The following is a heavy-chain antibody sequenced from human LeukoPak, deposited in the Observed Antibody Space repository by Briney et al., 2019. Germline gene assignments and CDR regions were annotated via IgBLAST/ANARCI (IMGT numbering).Heavy chain of an antibody. Sequence: TGGSLRLSCAASGFTFSSYAMSWVRQAPGKGLEWVSAISGSGGSTYYADSVKGRFTISRDNSKNTLYLQMNSLRAEDTAVYYCEKDPRGNGYNLDYFDYWGQGTLVTVSS. CDR1: GFTFSSYA. D-gene: IGHD5-24*01. J-gene: IGHJ4*02. CDR3: EKDPRGNGYNLDYFDY. V-gene: IGHV3-23*01. CDR2: ISGSGGST.